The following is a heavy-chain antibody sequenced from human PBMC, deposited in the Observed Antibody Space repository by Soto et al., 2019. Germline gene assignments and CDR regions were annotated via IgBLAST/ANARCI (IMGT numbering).Heavy chain of an antibody. CDR2: ISGSGGST. CDR1: GFTFSSYA. CDR3: AKEGGTMIVVVITPYYFDY. V-gene: IGHV3-23*01. J-gene: IGHJ4*02. Sequence: GGSLRLSCAASGFTFSSYAMSWVRQAPGKGLEWVSAISGSGGSTYYADSVKGRFTISRDNSKNTLYLQMNSLRAEDTAVYYCAKEGGTMIVVVITPYYFDYWGQGTLVTVSS. D-gene: IGHD3-22*01.